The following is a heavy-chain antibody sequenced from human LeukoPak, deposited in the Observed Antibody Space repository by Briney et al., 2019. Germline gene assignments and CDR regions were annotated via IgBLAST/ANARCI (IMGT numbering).Heavy chain of an antibody. CDR3: ASGFSRGWYRYFVN. J-gene: IGHJ4*02. V-gene: IGHV3-7*01. Sequence: PGGSLRLSCAASGFTFSSYWMSWVRQAPGKGLEWVANIKQDGSEKYYVDSVKGRFTISRDNAKNSLYLQMNSLRAEDTAVYYCASGFSRGWYRYFVNCGQGTLVTVSS. CDR2: IKQDGSEK. CDR1: GFTFSSYW. D-gene: IGHD6-19*01.